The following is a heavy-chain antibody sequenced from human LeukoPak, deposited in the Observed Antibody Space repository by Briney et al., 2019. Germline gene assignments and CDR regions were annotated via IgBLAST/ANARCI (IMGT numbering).Heavy chain of an antibody. J-gene: IGHJ4*02. CDR1: GGSISTYY. D-gene: IGHD1-1*01. CDR2: IYTSGST. Sequence: SETLSLTCTVSGGSISTYYWSWIRQPPGKGLEWIGYIYTSGSTDYNPSLKSRVTISLDTSNNQFSLNLNSVTAADTAVYYCARDGNDLGLFGWGQGTLVTVSS. CDR3: ARDGNDLGLFG. V-gene: IGHV4-4*09.